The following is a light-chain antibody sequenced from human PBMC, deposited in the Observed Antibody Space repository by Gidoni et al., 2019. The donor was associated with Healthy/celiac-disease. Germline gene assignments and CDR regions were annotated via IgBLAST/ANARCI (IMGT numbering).Light chain of an antibody. Sequence: QSVPTQPPSPAGAPGPRVTLSCSGSSPNIGSNYVYWYQQLPGTAPKRLIYRNNQRPSGVPDRFSGSKSGTSASLAISGLRSEDEADYYCAAWDDSLSGRVFGGGTKLTVL. CDR1: SPNIGSNY. V-gene: IGLV1-47*01. J-gene: IGLJ3*02. CDR3: AAWDDSLSGRV. CDR2: RNN.